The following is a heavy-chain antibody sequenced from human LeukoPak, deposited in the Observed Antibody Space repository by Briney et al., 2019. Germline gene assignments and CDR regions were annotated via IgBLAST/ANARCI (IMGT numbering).Heavy chain of an antibody. Sequence: ASVKVSCKASGYTFTSYGISWVRQAPGQGLEWMGWISANNGNTNYAQKLQGRVTMTTDTSTSTAYMELRSLRSDDKAVYYCARGLVKWLSGSLGYWVQGTLVTVSS. CDR3: ARGLVKWLSGSLGY. CDR2: ISANNGNT. V-gene: IGHV1-18*01. D-gene: IGHD3-16*02. CDR1: GYTFTSYG. J-gene: IGHJ4*02.